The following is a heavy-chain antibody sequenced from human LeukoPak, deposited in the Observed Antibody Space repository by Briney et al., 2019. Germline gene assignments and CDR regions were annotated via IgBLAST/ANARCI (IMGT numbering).Heavy chain of an antibody. D-gene: IGHD3-16*01. V-gene: IGHV4-39*01. J-gene: IGHJ4*02. CDR3: ARPAFGGVIFFFDY. CDR2: IYHSGST. CDR1: GGSISSSTYY. Sequence: KPSETLSLTCTVSGGSISSSTYYWGWIRQPPGKGLEWIVSIYHSGSTYYNPSLKSRVTISVDTSKNQFSLKLSSVTAADTAVYYCARPAFGGVIFFFDYWGQGTLVTVSS.